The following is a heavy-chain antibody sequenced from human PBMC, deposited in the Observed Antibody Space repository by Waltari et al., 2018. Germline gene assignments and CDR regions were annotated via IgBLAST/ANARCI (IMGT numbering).Heavy chain of an antibody. D-gene: IGHD6-13*01. V-gene: IGHV4-34*01. CDR2: INHSGST. Sequence: QVQLQQWGAGLLKPSETLSLTCAVYGGSFSGYYWSWIRQPQGKGLEWIGEINHSGSTNYNPSLKSRVTISVDTSKNQFSLKLSSVTAADTAVYYCARGSSSAHYYYYYYMDVWGKGTTVTVSS. J-gene: IGHJ6*03. CDR1: GGSFSGYY. CDR3: ARGSSSAHYYYYYYMDV.